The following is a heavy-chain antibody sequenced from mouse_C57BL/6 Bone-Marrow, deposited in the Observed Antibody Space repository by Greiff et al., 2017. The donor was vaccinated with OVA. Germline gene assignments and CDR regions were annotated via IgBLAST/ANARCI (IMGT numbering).Heavy chain of an antibody. CDR2: IDPEDGET. Sequence: EVKLEESGAELVKPGASVKLSCTASGFNIKDYYMHWVKQRTEQGLEWIGRIDPEDGETKYAPKFQGKATITADTSSNTAYLQLSSLTSEDTAVYYCATPPLWLERAMDYWGQGTSVTVSS. CDR1: GFNIKDYY. V-gene: IGHV14-2*01. J-gene: IGHJ4*01. D-gene: IGHD2-2*01. CDR3: ATPPLWLERAMDY.